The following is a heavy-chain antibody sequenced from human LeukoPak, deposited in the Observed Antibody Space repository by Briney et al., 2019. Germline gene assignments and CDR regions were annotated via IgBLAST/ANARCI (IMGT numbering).Heavy chain of an antibody. CDR3: AAYNWNDVLWIDP. Sequence: ASVKVSCKVSGYTLTELSMHWMRQAPGKGLEWMGGFDPENGETIYAQKFQGRVTMTEDTSTDTAYMELSSLRSEDTAVYYCAAYNWNDVLWIDPWGQGTLVTVSS. V-gene: IGHV1-24*01. CDR1: GYTLTELS. D-gene: IGHD1-20*01. J-gene: IGHJ5*02. CDR2: FDPENGET.